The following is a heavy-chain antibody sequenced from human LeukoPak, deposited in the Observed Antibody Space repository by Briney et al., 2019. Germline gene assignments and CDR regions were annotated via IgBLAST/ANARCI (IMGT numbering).Heavy chain of an antibody. CDR3: ARDPGKRSGDAFDI. V-gene: IGHV3-21*01. J-gene: IGHJ3*02. D-gene: IGHD3-10*01. CDR2: ISSSSSYI. CDR1: GFTFSSYS. Sequence: PGGSLRLSCAASGFTFSSYSMSWVRQAPGKGLEWVSSISSSSSYIYYADSVKGRFTISRDNAKNSLYLQMNSLRAEDTAVYYCARDPGKRSGDAFDIWGQGTMVTVSS.